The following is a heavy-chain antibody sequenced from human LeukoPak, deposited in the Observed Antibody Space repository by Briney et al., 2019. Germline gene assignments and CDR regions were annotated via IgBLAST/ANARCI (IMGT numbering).Heavy chain of an antibody. CDR2: ISYDGSNK. CDR3: ARGGSGWT. D-gene: IGHD6-19*01. V-gene: IGHV3-30*03. Sequence: PGGSLRLSCAATGFTFSSYSMNWVRQAPGKGLEWVAVISYDGSNKYYADSVKGRFTISRDNSKNTLYLQMNSLRAEDTAVYYCARGGSGWTWGQGTLVTVSS. CDR1: GFTFSSYS. J-gene: IGHJ5*02.